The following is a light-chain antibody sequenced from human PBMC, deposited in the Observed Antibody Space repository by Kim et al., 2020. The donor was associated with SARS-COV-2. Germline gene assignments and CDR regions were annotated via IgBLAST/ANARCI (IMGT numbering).Light chain of an antibody. J-gene: IGLJ1*01. CDR1: SSDIGGYNY. CDR2: DVS. V-gene: IGLV2-14*03. Sequence: QSITISCTGTSSDIGGYNYVSWYQQHPGEAPKVMIFDVSDRPSGVSNRFSGSKSGNTASLTISGLQAEDEADYYCSSYSSTSTLYVFGTGTKVTVL. CDR3: SSYSSTSTLYV.